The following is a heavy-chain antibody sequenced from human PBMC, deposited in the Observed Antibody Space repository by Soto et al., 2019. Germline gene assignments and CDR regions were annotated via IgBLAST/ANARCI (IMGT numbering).Heavy chain of an antibody. J-gene: IGHJ4*02. CDR1: GFTFSSYD. V-gene: IGHV3-13*01. D-gene: IGHD5-18*01. CDR2: IGTAGDT. CDR3: ARGPIQLWEFDY. Sequence: EVQLVESGGGLVQPGGSLRLSCAASGFTFSSYDMHWVRQATGKGLEWVSAIGTAGDTYYPGSVKGRFTISRENAKNSLYLQMNSLRAGDTAVYYCARGPIQLWEFDYWGQGTLVTVSS.